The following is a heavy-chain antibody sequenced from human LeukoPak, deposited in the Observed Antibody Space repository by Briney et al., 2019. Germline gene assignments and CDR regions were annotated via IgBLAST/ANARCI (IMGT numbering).Heavy chain of an antibody. CDR3: ARRIAGAGSDY. V-gene: IGHV5-51*01. CDR1: GYSFTSYW. J-gene: IGHJ4*02. CDR2: LIPADSAT. D-gene: IGHD6-13*01. Sequence: GASPRIPSKGSGYSFTSYWIGWVRQLPGKGLEWRGILIPADSATLYSPSFEGQVTISADMSIRTPYRQWSSLKASDTDLYYCARRIAGAGSDYWGQGTLVTVSS.